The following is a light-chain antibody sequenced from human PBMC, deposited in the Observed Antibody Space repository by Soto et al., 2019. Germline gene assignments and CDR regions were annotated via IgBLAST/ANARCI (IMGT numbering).Light chain of an antibody. CDR1: SSNIAPGYD. J-gene: IGLJ1*01. Sequence: QSFVTLPPSVSGAPGQRFTIACTGSSSNIAPGYDVHWYQHRPGTAPRLLIFGNNRRPSGVPVPDRFSGSKSGTSASLAITGLQAEDEGDYYCQSYDSSLEARYVFGTGTKVTVL. CDR2: GNN. CDR3: QSYDSSLEARYV. V-gene: IGLV1-40*02.